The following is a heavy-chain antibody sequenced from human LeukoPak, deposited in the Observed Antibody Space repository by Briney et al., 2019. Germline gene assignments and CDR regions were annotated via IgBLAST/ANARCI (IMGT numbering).Heavy chain of an antibody. Sequence: ASVKVSCKASGYTFTCYGISWVRQAPGQGLEWMGWISAYNGNTNYAQKLQGRVTMTTDTSTSTAYMELRSLRSDDTAVYYCAGRGPTGGSFDYWGQGTLVTVSS. J-gene: IGHJ4*02. CDR1: GYTFTCYG. CDR3: AGRGPTGGSFDY. CDR2: ISAYNGNT. D-gene: IGHD2-15*01. V-gene: IGHV1-18*01.